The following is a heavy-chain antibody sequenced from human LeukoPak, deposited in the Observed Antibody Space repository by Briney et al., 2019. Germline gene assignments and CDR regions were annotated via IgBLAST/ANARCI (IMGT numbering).Heavy chain of an antibody. D-gene: IGHD3-10*01. J-gene: IGHJ4*02. CDR3: AIDNSYGSGSYSDY. CDR1: GYTFTDYF. V-gene: IGHV1-18*04. Sequence: GASVKVSCKASGYTFTDYFLHWVRQAPGQGFEWMGWINPHNGNTNYAQKLQGRVTMTTDTSTSTAYMELKSLRSDDTAVYYCAIDNSYGSGSYSDYWGQGTLVTVSS. CDR2: INPHNGNT.